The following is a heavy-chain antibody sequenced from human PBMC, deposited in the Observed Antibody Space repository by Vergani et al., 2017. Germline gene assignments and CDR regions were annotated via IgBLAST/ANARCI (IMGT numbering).Heavy chain of an antibody. D-gene: IGHD2-15*01. CDR3: AKDRTPPEGFDY. CDR1: GFTFSSYA. V-gene: IGHV3-23*01. CDR2: ISGSGGST. Sequence: EVQLLESGGGLVQPGGSLRLSCAASGFTFSSYAMSWVRQAPGKGLEWVSAISGSGGSTYYAASVKGRFTISRDNSKNTLYLQMNSLRAEDTAVYYCAKDRTPPEGFDYWGQGTLVTVSS. J-gene: IGHJ4*02.